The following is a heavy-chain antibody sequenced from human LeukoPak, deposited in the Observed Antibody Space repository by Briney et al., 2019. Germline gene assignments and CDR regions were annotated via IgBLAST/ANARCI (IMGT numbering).Heavy chain of an antibody. V-gene: IGHV3-21*05. D-gene: IGHD2-2*01. Sequence: KSGGSLRLSCAASGFTFSRYAMNWVRQAPGKGLEWVSYINTDSSDIHYADSVKGRFTISRDNARNTLYLQLSSLRVEDSAVYYCARDTFQPGLIDSWGQGTLVTVSS. CDR3: ARDTFQPGLIDS. CDR1: GFTFSRYA. J-gene: IGHJ4*02. CDR2: INTDSSDI.